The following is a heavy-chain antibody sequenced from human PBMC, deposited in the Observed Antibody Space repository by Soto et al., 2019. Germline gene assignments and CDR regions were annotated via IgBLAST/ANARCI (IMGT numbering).Heavy chain of an antibody. V-gene: IGHV3-30-3*01. D-gene: IGHD5-18*01. J-gene: IGHJ5*02. CDR3: ARELDTAMVTGEDWFDP. CDR1: GFTFSSYA. Sequence: QVQLVESGGGVVQPGRSLRLSCAASGFTFSSYAMHWVRQAPGKGLEWVAVISYDGSNKYYADSVKGRFTISRDNSKNTLYMQMNSLRADDTAVYYWARELDTAMVTGEDWFDPWGQGTLVTVSS. CDR2: ISYDGSNK.